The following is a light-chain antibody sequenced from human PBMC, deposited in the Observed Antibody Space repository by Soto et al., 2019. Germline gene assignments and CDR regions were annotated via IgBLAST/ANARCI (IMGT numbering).Light chain of an antibody. CDR3: SSYAGSSNV. CDR1: SSDVGGYNY. J-gene: IGLJ1*01. V-gene: IGLV2-8*01. CDR2: EVN. Sequence: SVLTQPPSASGSPGQSVAISCTGTSSDVGGYNYVSWYQQHPGKAPKLMIYEVNKRPSGVPDRFSGSKSGNTASPTVSGLQAEDEADYYCSSYAGSSNVFGTGTKGTVL.